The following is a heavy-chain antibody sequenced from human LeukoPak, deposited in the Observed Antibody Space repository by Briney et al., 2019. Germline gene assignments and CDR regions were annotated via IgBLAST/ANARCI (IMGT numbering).Heavy chain of an antibody. CDR2: IYYSGNT. CDR3: ARDPRGSRWFDY. V-gene: IGHV4-59*01. Sequence: PSETLSLTCTVSGGSISNYYWSWIRQPPGKGLEWIGYIYYSGNTNYNPSLKSRVTISVDTSKNQFSLKLSSVTAADTAVYYCARDPRGSRWFDYWGQGTLVTVSS. CDR1: GGSISNYY. D-gene: IGHD6-13*01. J-gene: IGHJ4*02.